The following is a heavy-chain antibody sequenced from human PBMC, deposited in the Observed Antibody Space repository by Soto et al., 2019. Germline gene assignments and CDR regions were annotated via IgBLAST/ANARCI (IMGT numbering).Heavy chain of an antibody. CDR1: GYTFTGYY. Sequence: ASVKVSCKASGYTFTGYYMHWVRQAPGQGLEWMGWINPNSGGTNYAQKFQGRVTMTRDTSISTAYMELSRLRSGDTAVYYCARDCSGGSCYSLGAFDIWGQGTMVTVSS. V-gene: IGHV1-2*02. D-gene: IGHD2-15*01. CDR3: ARDCSGGSCYSLGAFDI. J-gene: IGHJ3*02. CDR2: INPNSGGT.